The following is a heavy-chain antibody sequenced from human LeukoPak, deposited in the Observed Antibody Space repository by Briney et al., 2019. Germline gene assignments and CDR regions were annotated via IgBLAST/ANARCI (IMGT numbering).Heavy chain of an antibody. CDR3: ARDLSLVGYDILTGYLDC. CDR2: INHSGST. Sequence: SETLSLTCGVHGGSFNDYSWTWIRQSPGKGLEWIGEINHSGSTSYNPSLKSRFTMSVDASKNQFSLRLSSVTAADTAVYYCARDLSLVGYDILTGYLDCWGQGTLVTVSS. J-gene: IGHJ4*02. D-gene: IGHD3-9*01. V-gene: IGHV4-34*01. CDR1: GGSFNDYS.